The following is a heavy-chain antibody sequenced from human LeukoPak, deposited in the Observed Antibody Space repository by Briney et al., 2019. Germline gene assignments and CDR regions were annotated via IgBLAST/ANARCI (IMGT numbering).Heavy chain of an antibody. D-gene: IGHD3-9*01. V-gene: IGHV4-34*01. CDR1: GGSFSGYY. J-gene: IGHJ4*02. CDR3: ARHTGNLRYFDWLSSPYYFDY. CDR2: INHSGST. Sequence: SETLSLTCAVYGGSFSGYYWSWIRQPPGKGLEWIGEINHSGSTNYNPPLKSRVTISVDTSKNQFSLKLSSVTAADTAVYYCARHTGNLRYFDWLSSPYYFDYWGQGTLVTVSS.